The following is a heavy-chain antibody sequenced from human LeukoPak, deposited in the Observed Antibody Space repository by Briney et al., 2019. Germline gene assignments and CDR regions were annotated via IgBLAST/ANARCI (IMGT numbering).Heavy chain of an antibody. Sequence: GGSLRLSCAASGFTFSSFDMHWVRQPTGQGLEWVSTIGTASDTYYPGSVEGRFTLSRDNAKNSSYLQMNSLTAGDTAVYYCARGPPRGKYYYIDVWGKGTTVTVSS. CDR1: GFTFSSFD. CDR3: ARGPPRGKYYYIDV. J-gene: IGHJ6*03. V-gene: IGHV3-13*01. CDR2: IGTASDT. D-gene: IGHD1-1*01.